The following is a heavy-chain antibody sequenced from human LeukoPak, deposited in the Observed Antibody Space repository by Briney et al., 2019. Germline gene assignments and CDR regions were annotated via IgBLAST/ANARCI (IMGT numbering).Heavy chain of an antibody. V-gene: IGHV3-23*01. CDR2: ISGSGGST. D-gene: IGHD5-24*01. Sequence: GGSLRLSCAASGFTFSSYAMSWVRQAPGKGLEWVSAISGSGGSTYYADSVKGRFTISRDNSKNTLYLQMNSLRAEDTAVYYCARDGDGYNSLDYWGQGTLVTVSS. J-gene: IGHJ4*02. CDR3: ARDGDGYNSLDY. CDR1: GFTFSSYA.